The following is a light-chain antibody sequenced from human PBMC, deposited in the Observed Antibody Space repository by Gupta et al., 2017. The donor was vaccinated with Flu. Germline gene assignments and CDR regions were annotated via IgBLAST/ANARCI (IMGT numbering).Light chain of an antibody. CDR1: QSISDW. Sequence: DIQMTQSPSALSASVGDRVTIPCRASQSISDWLAWYQQKPGKAPNLLIYRTSNLESGVPSRFSGSGSGTEFTLTISSLQPDDFATYYCQQYNSYSDYTFGQGTKLEIK. CDR3: QQYNSYSDYT. J-gene: IGKJ2*01. CDR2: RTS. V-gene: IGKV1-5*03.